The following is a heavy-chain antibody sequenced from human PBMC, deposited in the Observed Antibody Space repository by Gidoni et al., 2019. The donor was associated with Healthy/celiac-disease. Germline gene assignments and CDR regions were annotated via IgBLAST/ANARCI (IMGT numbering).Heavy chain of an antibody. CDR1: GFTFDAYA. J-gene: IGHJ4*02. D-gene: IGHD6-6*01. CDR3: AKDTRIAARCFDY. V-gene: IGHV3-9*01. CDR2: ISWNRGSI. Sequence: EVQLVESGGGLVKPGGSLRLSCAAAGFTFDAYAMHWVRQAPVTGLEWVSGISWNRGSIGYADSVKGRFTISRDNAKNSLYLQMNSLRAEDTALYYCAKDTRIAARCFDYWGQGTLVTVSS.